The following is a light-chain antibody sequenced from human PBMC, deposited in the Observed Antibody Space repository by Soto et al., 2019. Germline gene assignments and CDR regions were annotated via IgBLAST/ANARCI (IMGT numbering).Light chain of an antibody. CDR2: KAS. CDR1: QPICSW. CDR3: QHYNSYSEA. J-gene: IGKJ1*01. V-gene: IGKV1-5*03. Sequence: DIQVTQSPSTLSGSVGDRVTITCRARQPICSWLAWYQQKPGKAPKLLIYKASTLISGVPSRFSGRGPGTEFPLTIRDLRLDDCATCYCQHYNSYSEAFGQGTKVAIK.